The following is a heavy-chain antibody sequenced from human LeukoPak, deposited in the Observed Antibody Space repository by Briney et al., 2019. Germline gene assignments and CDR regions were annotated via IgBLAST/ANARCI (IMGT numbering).Heavy chain of an antibody. D-gene: IGHD3-10*01. V-gene: IGHV3-33*06. CDR2: RWYDGSNK. CDR1: GFTFSSYG. J-gene: IGHJ3*02. Sequence: GGSLRLSCAASGFTFSSYGMHWVRQAPGKGLEWVAVRWYDGSNKYYADSVKGRFTIRRDNSTNTLYLQMNSLRAEDTAVYYCAKADYYGSGSYLPDIWGQGTMVTVSS. CDR3: AKADYYGSGSYLPDI.